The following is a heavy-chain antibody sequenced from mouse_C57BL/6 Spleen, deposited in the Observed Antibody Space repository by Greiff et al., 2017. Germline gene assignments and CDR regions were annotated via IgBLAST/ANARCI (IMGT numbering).Heavy chain of an antibody. V-gene: IGHV1-82*01. CDR1: GYAFSSSW. D-gene: IGHD3-2*02. CDR3: ARQSGSDVAY. Sequence: QVQLQQSGPELVKPGASVKISCKASGYAFSSSWMNWVKQRPGKGLEWIGRIYPGDGDTNYNGKFKGKATLTADKSSSTAYMQLSSLTSEDSAVCYCARQSGSDVAYWGQGTLVTVSA. CDR2: IYPGDGDT. J-gene: IGHJ3*01.